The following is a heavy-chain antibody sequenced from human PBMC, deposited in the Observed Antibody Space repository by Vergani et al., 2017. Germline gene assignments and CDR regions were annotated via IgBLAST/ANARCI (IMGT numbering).Heavy chain of an antibody. D-gene: IGHD6-19*01. CDR1: GFTFSSYA. J-gene: IGHJ6*02. V-gene: IGHV3-30*01. CDR2: ISYYGSNK. Sequence: QVQLVESGGGVVQPGRSLRLSCAASGFTFSSYAMHWVRQAPGKGLEWVAVISYYGSNKYYADSVKGRFTISRDNSKNTLYLQMNSLRAEDTAVYYCARVKSSGWYPIYYYYGMDVWGQGTTVTVSS. CDR3: ARVKSSGWYPIYYYYGMDV.